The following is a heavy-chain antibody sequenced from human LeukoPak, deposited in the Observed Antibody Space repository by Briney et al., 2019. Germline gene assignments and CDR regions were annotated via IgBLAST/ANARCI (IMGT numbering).Heavy chain of an antibody. CDR2: INEDGSIT. CDR1: GFTFSTYW. CDR3: ARATSYGSGSYPGY. V-gene: IGHV3-74*01. Sequence: PGGSLRLSCAVSGFTFSTYWMHWVRQVPGKGLVWVSRINEDGSITNYADSVKGRFTISRDNAKNSLYLQMNSLRAEDTAVYYCARATSYGSGSYPGYWGQGTLVTVSS. J-gene: IGHJ4*02. D-gene: IGHD3-10*01.